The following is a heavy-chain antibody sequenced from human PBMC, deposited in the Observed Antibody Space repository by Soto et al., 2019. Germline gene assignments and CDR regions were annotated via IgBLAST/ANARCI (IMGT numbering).Heavy chain of an antibody. D-gene: IGHD4-17*01. CDR1: GFTFSSYA. J-gene: IGHJ6*03. CDR2: ISGSGGST. V-gene: IGHV3-23*01. Sequence: GGSLRLSCAASGFTFSSYAMSWVRQAPGKGLEWVSAISGSGGSTYYADSVKGRFTISRDNSKNTLYLQMNSLRAEDTAVYYCARYVYGDPGDYYYYYMDVWGKGTTVTVSS. CDR3: ARYVYGDPGDYYYYYMDV.